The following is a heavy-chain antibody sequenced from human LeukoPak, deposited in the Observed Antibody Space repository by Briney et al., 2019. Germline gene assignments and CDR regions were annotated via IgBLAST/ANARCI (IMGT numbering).Heavy chain of an antibody. Sequence: PSQTLSLTCTVSGGSISSGGYYWSWIRQHPGKGLEWIGYIYYSGSTYYNPSLKSRLSMSVDTSNNQFSLRLTSVTAADTAVYYCARVEVIGSTRYFDYWGQGAMVSVSS. J-gene: IGHJ4*02. CDR2: IYYSGST. CDR1: GGSISSGGYY. D-gene: IGHD3-16*02. CDR3: ARVEVIGSTRYFDY. V-gene: IGHV4-31*03.